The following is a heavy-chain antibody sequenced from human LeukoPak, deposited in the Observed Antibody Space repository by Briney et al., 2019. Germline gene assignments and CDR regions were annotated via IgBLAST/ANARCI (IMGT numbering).Heavy chain of an antibody. CDR3: ARQGESLFDY. J-gene: IGHJ4*02. CDR1: GYTFTGHY. CDR2: INPNSGGT. Sequence: ASVKVSCKASGYTFTGHYIHWVRQAPGQGLEWMGGINPNSGGTSYAQKFQDRVTMTRDTSITTAYMDLSRLRSDDTALYYCARQGESLFDYWGQGTLVTVPS. D-gene: IGHD1-26*01. V-gene: IGHV1-2*02.